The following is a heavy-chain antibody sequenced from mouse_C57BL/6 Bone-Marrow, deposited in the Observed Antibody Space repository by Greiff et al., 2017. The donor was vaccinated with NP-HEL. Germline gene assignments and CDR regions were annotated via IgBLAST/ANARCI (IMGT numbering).Heavy chain of an antibody. J-gene: IGHJ4*01. Sequence: EVQLVESGGGLVQPGGSLKLSCAASGFTFSDYYMYWVRQTPEKRLEWVAYISNGGGSTYYPDTVKGRFTISRDNAKNTLYLQMSRLKSEDTAMYYCARHPAMDYWGQGTSVTVSS. CDR2: ISNGGGST. CDR3: ARHPAMDY. V-gene: IGHV5-12*01. CDR1: GFTFSDYY.